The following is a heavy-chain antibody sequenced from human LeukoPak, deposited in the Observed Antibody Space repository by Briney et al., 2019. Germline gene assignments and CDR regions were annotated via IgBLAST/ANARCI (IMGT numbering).Heavy chain of an antibody. CDR2: ISYDGSNK. J-gene: IGHJ4*02. CDR3: ARDPLKYGSRGFDY. Sequence: PGGSLRLSCAASGFTFSSYAMHWVRQAPGKGLEWVAVISYDGSNKYYADSVKGRFTISRDNSKNTLYLQMNSLRAEDTAVYYCARDPLKYGSRGFDYWGQGTLVTVSS. CDR1: GFTFSSYA. D-gene: IGHD3-10*01. V-gene: IGHV3-30-3*01.